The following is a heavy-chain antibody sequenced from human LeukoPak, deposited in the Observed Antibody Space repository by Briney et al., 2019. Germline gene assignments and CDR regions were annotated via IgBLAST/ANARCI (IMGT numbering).Heavy chain of an antibody. J-gene: IGHJ4*02. CDR3: ARLGGSGTYNPLDS. Sequence: GESLKISCQGSGYSFSTYWIAWVRQMPGKGLEWMGIIYPGDSDSRYSPSFQGQVTISADKSITTAYLQWSSLTASDTAMYYCARLGGSGTYNPLDSWGQGTLVTVSP. D-gene: IGHD3-10*01. V-gene: IGHV5-51*01. CDR2: IYPGDSDS. CDR1: GYSFSTYW.